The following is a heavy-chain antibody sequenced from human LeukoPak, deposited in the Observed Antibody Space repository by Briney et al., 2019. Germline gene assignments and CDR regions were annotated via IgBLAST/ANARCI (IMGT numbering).Heavy chain of an antibody. CDR2: IYYSGNT. J-gene: IGHJ4*02. D-gene: IGHD2-21*02. CDR1: GGSISSYY. Sequence: SETLSLTCTVSGGSISSYYWSWIRQPPGKGLEWIGYIYYSGNTNYNPSLKSRVTISVDTSKNQFSLKLSSVTAADTAVYYCARHKPCGGDCPPAFDYWGQGTLVTVSS. CDR3: ARHKPCGGDCPPAFDY. V-gene: IGHV4-59*08.